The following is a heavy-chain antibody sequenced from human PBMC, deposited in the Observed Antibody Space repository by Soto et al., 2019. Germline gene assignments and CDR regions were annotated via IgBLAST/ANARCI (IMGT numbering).Heavy chain of an antibody. CDR1: GGTFSSYA. Sequence: QVQLVQSGAEVKKPGSSVKVSCKASGGTFSSYAISWVRQAPGQGLEWMGGIIPIFGTANYAQKFQGRVTITEDESTSTAYMELSSLRSEDTAVYYCARLHIVVVTARPVYGMDVWGQGTTVTVSS. V-gene: IGHV1-69*01. J-gene: IGHJ6*02. CDR2: IIPIFGTA. D-gene: IGHD2-21*02. CDR3: ARLHIVVVTARPVYGMDV.